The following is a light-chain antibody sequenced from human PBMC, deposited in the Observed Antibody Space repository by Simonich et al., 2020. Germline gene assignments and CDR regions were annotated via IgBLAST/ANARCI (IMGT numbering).Light chain of an antibody. CDR3: SSYTSSSTLV. CDR2: DVI. CDR1: SSDVGGYNY. V-gene: IGLV2-14*01. Sequence: QSALTQPASVSGSPGQSITISCTGTSSDVGGYNYVSWYQQQPGKAPKLIIYDVIKRPSGVSNRFSGSKSGNTASLTISGLQAEDEADYYCSSYTSSSTLVFGGGTKLTVL. J-gene: IGLJ2*01.